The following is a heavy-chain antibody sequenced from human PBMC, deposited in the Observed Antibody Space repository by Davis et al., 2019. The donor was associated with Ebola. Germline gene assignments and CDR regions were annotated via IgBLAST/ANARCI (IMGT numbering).Heavy chain of an antibody. CDR3: ARDPLPGEPYYYGMDV. CDR2: VRYDGSNT. Sequence: GESLKISCAASGFTFSSYGMHWVRQAPGKGLEWMTFVRYDGSNTYYADSVKGRFTISRDNSKNTLYLQTNSLRAEDTAVYYCARDPLPGEPYYYGMDVWGQGTTVTVSS. J-gene: IGHJ6*02. D-gene: IGHD1-14*01. CDR1: GFTFSSYG. V-gene: IGHV3-30*02.